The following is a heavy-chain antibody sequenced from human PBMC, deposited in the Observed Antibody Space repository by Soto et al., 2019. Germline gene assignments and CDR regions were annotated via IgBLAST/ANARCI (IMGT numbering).Heavy chain of an antibody. Sequence: GGSLRLSCAASGFTFSSYAMSWVRQAPGKGLEWVSSITSTGDRAYYADSVKGRFTVSRDNSKNTLYLQMNSLRAEDTAVYYCARGSGDWGQGTLVTVSS. CDR3: ARGSGD. J-gene: IGHJ4*02. CDR2: ITSTGDRA. D-gene: IGHD2-8*02. CDR1: GFTFSSYA. V-gene: IGHV3-23*01.